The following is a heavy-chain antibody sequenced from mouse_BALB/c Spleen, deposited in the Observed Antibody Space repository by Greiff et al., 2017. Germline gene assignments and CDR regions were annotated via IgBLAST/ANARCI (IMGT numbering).Heavy chain of an antibody. Sequence: EVQVVESGAELVKPGASVKSSCTASGFNIKDTYMHWVKQRPEQGLEWIGRIDPANGNTKYDPKFQGKATITADTSSNTAYLQLSSLTSEDTAVYYCARGGLRRGYWYFDVWGAGTTVTVSS. CDR2: IDPANGNT. J-gene: IGHJ1*01. CDR3: ARGGLRRGYWYFDV. V-gene: IGHV14-3*02. CDR1: GFNIKDTY. D-gene: IGHD2-4*01.